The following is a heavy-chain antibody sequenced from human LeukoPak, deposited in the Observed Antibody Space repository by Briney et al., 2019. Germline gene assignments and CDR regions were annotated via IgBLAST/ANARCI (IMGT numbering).Heavy chain of an antibody. CDR2: IYSGGST. CDR3: AREGLYAGYYEDY. Sequence: GGSLRLSCAASGFTVSSNCMSWVRQAPGKGLEWVSVIYSGGSTYYADSVKGRFTISRDNSKNTLYLQMNSLRAEDTAVYYCAREGLYAGYYEDYWGQGTLVTVSS. J-gene: IGHJ4*02. CDR1: GFTVSSNC. D-gene: IGHD3-9*01. V-gene: IGHV3-53*01.